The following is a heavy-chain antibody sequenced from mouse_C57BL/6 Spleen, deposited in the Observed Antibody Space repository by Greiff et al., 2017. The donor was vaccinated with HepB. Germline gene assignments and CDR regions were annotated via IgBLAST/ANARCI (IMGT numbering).Heavy chain of an antibody. J-gene: IGHJ4*01. CDR3: ARSAQALYYYAMDY. Sequence: VQLQQSGAELARPGASVKLSCKASGYTFTSYGISWVKQRTGQGLEWIGEIYPRSGNTYYIEKFKGKDTLTADKSSSTAYMELRSLTSENPAVYFGARSAQALYYYAMDYWGQGTSVTVSS. CDR2: IYPRSGNT. CDR1: GYTFTSYG. V-gene: IGHV1-81*01. D-gene: IGHD3-2*02.